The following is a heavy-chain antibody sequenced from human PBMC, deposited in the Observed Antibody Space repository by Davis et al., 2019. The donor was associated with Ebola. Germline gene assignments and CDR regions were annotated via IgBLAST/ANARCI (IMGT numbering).Heavy chain of an antibody. CDR2: INHSGST. CDR1: GGSFSAYY. D-gene: IGHD4-23*01. V-gene: IGHV4-34*01. Sequence: SETLSLTCAVYGGSFSAYYWSWIRQPPGKGLEWIGEINHSGSTNYNPSLKSRVTISVDTSKNQFSLKLSSVTAADTAVYYCARGTTVVTNYYYYMDVWGKGTTVTVSS. J-gene: IGHJ6*03. CDR3: ARGTTVVTNYYYYMDV.